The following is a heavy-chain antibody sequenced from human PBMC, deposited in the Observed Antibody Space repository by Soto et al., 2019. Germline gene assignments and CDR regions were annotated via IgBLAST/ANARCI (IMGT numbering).Heavy chain of an antibody. Sequence: RVSWRVAGDRCASYGGGWVRQIPGKGLEWMGIIYPVDYDTRYSTFFQGEVTMSADESINTAYLQWSSLKSSDTAMYYCARVYGPGSDAHHWFAPSGQPPLVTVPS. D-gene: IGHD3-10*01. CDR3: ARVYGPGSDAHHWFAP. CDR1: GDRCASYG. CDR2: IYPVDYDT. V-gene: IGHV5-51*01. J-gene: IGHJ5*02.